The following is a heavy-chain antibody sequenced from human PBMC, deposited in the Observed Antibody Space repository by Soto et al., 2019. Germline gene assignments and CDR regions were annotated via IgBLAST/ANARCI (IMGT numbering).Heavy chain of an antibody. CDR1: GYTFTSYG. V-gene: IGHV1-18*01. Sequence: QVQLVQSGAEVKKPGASVKVSCKASGYTFTSYGISWVRQAPGQGLEWMGWINPYNGNTNYAQKLQGRVTMTTDTATSTAYIELRSLRSDNTAGYYCAREWVGVDYWGKGTLVTVSS. CDR3: AREWVGVDY. J-gene: IGHJ4*02. D-gene: IGHD1-26*01. CDR2: INPYNGNT.